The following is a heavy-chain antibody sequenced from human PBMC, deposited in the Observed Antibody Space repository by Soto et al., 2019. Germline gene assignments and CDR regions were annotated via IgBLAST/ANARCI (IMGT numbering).Heavy chain of an antibody. CDR2: IYYSGST. J-gene: IGHJ4*02. CDR1: GGSISSGGYY. Sequence: SETLSLTCTVSGGSISSGGYYWSWIRQHPGKGLEWIGYIYYSGSTYYNPSLKSRVTISVDTSKNQFSLKLSSVTAADTAVYYCARDPLGSSINWGQGTLVTVSS. D-gene: IGHD6-6*01. CDR3: ARDPLGSSIN. V-gene: IGHV4-31*03.